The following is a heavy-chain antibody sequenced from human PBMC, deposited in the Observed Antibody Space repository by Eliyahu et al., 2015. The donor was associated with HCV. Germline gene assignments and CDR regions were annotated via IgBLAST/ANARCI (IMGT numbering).Heavy chain of an antibody. CDR1: GGSFSGYY. CDR2: INHSGST. V-gene: IGHV4-34*01. J-gene: IGHJ5*02. Sequence: QVQLQQWGAELLKPSETLSLTCAVYGGSFSGYYWSWIRQPPGKGLEWIGEINHSGSTNYNPSLKSRVTISVDTSKNQFSLKLSSVTAADTAVYYCARGGNRYYYDSSGHREWFDPWGQGTLVTVSS. D-gene: IGHD3-22*01. CDR3: ARGGNRYYYDSSGHREWFDP.